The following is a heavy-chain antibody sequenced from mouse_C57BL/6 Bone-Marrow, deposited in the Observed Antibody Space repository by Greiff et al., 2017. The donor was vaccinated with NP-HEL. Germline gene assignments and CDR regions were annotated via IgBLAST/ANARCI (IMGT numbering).Heavy chain of an antibody. CDR3: ARGLGRAY. V-gene: IGHV1-42*01. J-gene: IGHJ3*01. CDR1: GYSFTGYY. Sequence: EVKLVESGPELVKPGASVKISCKASGYSFTGYYMNWVKQSPEKSLEWIGEINPSTGGTTYNQKFKAKATLTVDKSSSTAYMQLESLTSEDSAVYYCARGLGRAYWGRGTLVTVSA. CDR2: INPSTGGT. D-gene: IGHD3-1*01.